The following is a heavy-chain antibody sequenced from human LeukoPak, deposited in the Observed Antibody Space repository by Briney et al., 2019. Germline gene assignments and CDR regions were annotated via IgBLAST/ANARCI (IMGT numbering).Heavy chain of an antibody. V-gene: IGHV4-38-2*01. CDR1: GYSISSGYY. Sequence: PSETLSLTCAVSGYSISSGYYWGWIRQPPGKGLEWIGSIYHSGSTYYNPSLKSRVTISVDTSKNQFSLKLSSVTAADTAVYYCARHDISSGSLNAFDIWGQGTMVTVSS. D-gene: IGHD6-19*01. CDR2: IYHSGST. CDR3: ARHDISSGSLNAFDI. J-gene: IGHJ3*02.